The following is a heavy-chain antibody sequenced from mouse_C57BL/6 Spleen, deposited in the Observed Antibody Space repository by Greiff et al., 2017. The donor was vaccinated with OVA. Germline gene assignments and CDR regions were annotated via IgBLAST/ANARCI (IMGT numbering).Heavy chain of an antibody. CDR3: AREWGDDYDEAWFAY. CDR2: INPNYGTT. V-gene: IGHV1-39*01. CDR1: GYSFTDYH. J-gene: IGHJ3*01. D-gene: IGHD2-4*01. Sequence: EVKLQQSGPELVKPGASVKISCKASGYSFTDYHMNWVKQSNGKSLEWIGVINPNYGTTSYNQKFKGKATLTVDQSSSTAYMQLNSLTSEDSAVYYCAREWGDDYDEAWFAYWGQGTLVTVSA.